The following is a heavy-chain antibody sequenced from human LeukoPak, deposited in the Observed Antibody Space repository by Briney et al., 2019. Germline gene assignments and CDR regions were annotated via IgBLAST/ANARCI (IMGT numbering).Heavy chain of an antibody. Sequence: GGSLRLSCLASGFTFSNYAMSWVRQAPGKGLEWVSGITISGRTAYYADSVKGRFTISRDNFKNTLYLQMNSLRAEDTAVYYCAKRGRDTNGCPYYFDYWGQGTLVTVSS. CDR1: GFTFSNYA. CDR2: ITISGRTA. D-gene: IGHD2-8*01. J-gene: IGHJ4*02. CDR3: AKRGRDTNGCPYYFDY. V-gene: IGHV3-23*01.